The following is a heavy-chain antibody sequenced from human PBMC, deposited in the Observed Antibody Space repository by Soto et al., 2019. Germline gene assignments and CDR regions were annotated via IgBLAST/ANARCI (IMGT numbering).Heavy chain of an antibody. D-gene: IGHD2-21*02. CDR3: ARDHEGGFGDDVPAGVDD. CDR2: IWNDGSNK. J-gene: IGHJ4*02. V-gene: IGHV3-33*01. Sequence: ESGGGVVQPGRSLKLSCAASGFIFGRFGMHWVRQPPGKGLEWVAVIWNDGSNKLYADSVQGRFTISRDNSKNTLYLEMDSLRAEDTAVYYCARDHEGGFGDDVPAGVDDWGQGTLVTVSS. CDR1: GFIFGRFG.